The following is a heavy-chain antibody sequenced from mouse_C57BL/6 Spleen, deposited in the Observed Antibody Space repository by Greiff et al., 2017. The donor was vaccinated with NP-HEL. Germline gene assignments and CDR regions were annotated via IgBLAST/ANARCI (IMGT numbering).Heavy chain of an antibody. CDR2: ISSGSSTI. V-gene: IGHV5-17*01. J-gene: IGHJ3*01. D-gene: IGHD2-5*01. CDR1: GFTFSDYG. CDR3: ARDSNSFAY. Sequence: DVKLVESGGGLVKPGGSLKLSCAASGFTFSDYGMHWVRQAPEKGLEWVAYISSGSSTIYYADTVKGRFTIARDNAKNTLFLQMTSLRSEDTAMYYCARDSNSFAYWGQGTLVTVSA.